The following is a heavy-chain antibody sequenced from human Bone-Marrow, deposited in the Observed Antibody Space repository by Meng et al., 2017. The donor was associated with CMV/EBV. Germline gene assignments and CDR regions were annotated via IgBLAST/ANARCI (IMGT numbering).Heavy chain of an antibody. J-gene: IGHJ6*02. Sequence: SETLSLTCTVSGGSISSYYWSWIRQPPGKGLEWIGYIYYSGSTNYNPSLKSRITISVDTSKNQFSLKMSSVTAADTAVYYCARDQRFLESHYYYNGMDVWGQGNTVTVSS. CDR2: IYYSGST. CDR3: ARDQRFLESHYYYNGMDV. D-gene: IGHD3-3*01. CDR1: GGSISSYY. V-gene: IGHV4-59*01.